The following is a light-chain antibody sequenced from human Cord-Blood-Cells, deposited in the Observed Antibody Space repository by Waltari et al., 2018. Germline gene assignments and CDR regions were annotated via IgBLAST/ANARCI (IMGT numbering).Light chain of an antibody. Sequence: SYELTQPPSVSVSPGQTASITCSGDTLGDKYACWYQLKPGQTPVLVIYQDSKRPSGIPGRFSGSNSGNTATLTISGTQAMDEADYYCQAWDSSTVVFGGGTKLTVL. CDR2: QDS. V-gene: IGLV3-1*01. CDR1: TLGDKY. CDR3: QAWDSSTVV. J-gene: IGLJ2*01.